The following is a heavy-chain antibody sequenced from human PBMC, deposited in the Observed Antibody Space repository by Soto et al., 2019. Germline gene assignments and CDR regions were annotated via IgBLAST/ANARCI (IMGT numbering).Heavy chain of an antibody. Sequence: QVQLQESGPGLVKPSETLSLTCTVSGGSLSTYYWSWIRQPPGKGLEWIGYIYYSGSTNYNPSLKSRVTISVDTSKNQFSLKVSSVTAADTAVYYCARDSRGDYYDSSGQYYYYYYAMDVWGQGTTVTVSS. CDR2: IYYSGST. D-gene: IGHD3-22*01. CDR3: ARDSRGDYYDSSGQYYYYYYAMDV. J-gene: IGHJ6*02. V-gene: IGHV4-59*01. CDR1: GGSLSTYY.